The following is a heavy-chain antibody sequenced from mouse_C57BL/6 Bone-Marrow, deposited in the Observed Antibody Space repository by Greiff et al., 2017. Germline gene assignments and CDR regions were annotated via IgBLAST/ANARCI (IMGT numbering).Heavy chain of an antibody. Sequence: EVQLQQSGPELVKPGASVKISCKASGYSFTGYYMNWVKQSPEKSLEWIGEINPSTGGTTYNQKFKAKATLTVDKSSSTAYMQLKSLTSEDSAVYYCARGGLPLYYYAMDYWGQGTSVTVSS. V-gene: IGHV1-42*01. CDR3: ARGGLPLYYYAMDY. CDR2: INPSTGGT. CDR1: GYSFTGYY. D-gene: IGHD3-1*01. J-gene: IGHJ4*01.